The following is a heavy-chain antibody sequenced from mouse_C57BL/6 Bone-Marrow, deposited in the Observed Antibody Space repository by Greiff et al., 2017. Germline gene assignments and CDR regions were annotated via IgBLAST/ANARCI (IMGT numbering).Heavy chain of an antibody. Sequence: QVQLQQSGAELVKPGASVKMSCKASGYTFTSYWITWVKQRPGQGLEWIGDIYPTSGRTNYNEKFKSKAILTVDTASTTAYMQRSSLTSEDSAVFYGARSGPLGRSFDYWGQGTTLTVSS. CDR1: GYTFTSYW. D-gene: IGHD4-1*01. CDR3: ARSGPLGRSFDY. V-gene: IGHV1-55*01. J-gene: IGHJ2*01. CDR2: IYPTSGRT.